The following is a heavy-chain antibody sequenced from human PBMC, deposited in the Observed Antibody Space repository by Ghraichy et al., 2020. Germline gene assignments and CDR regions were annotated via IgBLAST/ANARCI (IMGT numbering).Heavy chain of an antibody. V-gene: IGHV3-30*18. CDR2: ISYDGSNK. D-gene: IGHD4-23*01. CDR1: GFTFSSYG. J-gene: IGHJ4*02. CDR3: AKGDYGGLEDY. Sequence: GGSLRLSCAASGFTFSSYGMHWVRQAPGKGLEWVAVISYDGSNKYYADSVKGRFTISRDNSKNTLYLQMNSLRAEDTAVYYCAKGDYGGLEDYWGQGTLVTVSS.